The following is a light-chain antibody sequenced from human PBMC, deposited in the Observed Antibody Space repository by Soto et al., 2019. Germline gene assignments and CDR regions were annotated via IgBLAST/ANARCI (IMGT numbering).Light chain of an antibody. J-gene: IGKJ2*02. CDR1: QDIRDD. Sequence: AIQMTQSPSSLSASVGDRVTITCRASQDIRDDVGWYQQKPGKAPKLLIYAVSSLQSGVPSRFSGSGSGTDFTLTISSLQPEDFAAYYWLQDYNYPRTCGQGTKLEIK. CDR3: LQDYNYPRT. V-gene: IGKV1-6*01. CDR2: AVS.